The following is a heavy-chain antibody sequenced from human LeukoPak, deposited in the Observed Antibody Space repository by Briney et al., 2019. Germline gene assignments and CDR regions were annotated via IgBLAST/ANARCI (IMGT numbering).Heavy chain of an antibody. D-gene: IGHD3/OR15-3a*01. J-gene: IGHJ4*02. V-gene: IGHV3-30*04. CDR1: GFTFSSYS. CDR3: ARGPERRGQGYLDS. CDR2: ISYHGSNK. Sequence: PGGSLRLSSAASGFTFSSYSIHWVRPAPPKGLQWLTLISYHGSNKHYTDSVTGRFIISRDNSKNTLFLQMNSLRTEDTAIYLCARGPERRGQGYLDSWGQGSLVTVP.